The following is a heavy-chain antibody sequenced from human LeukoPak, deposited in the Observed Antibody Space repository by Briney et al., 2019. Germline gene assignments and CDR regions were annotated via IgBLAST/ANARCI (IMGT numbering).Heavy chain of an antibody. Sequence: GRSLRLSRAASGFTFSSYAMSWVRQAPGKGLEWVSAISGSGGSTYYADSVKGRFTISRDNSKNTLYLQMNSLRAEDTAVYYCAQLDVGVTMVRGVTADYDYWGQGTLVNVSS. V-gene: IGHV3-23*01. CDR1: GFTFSSYA. D-gene: IGHD3-10*01. CDR3: AQLDVGVTMVRGVTADYDY. CDR2: ISGSGGST. J-gene: IGHJ4*02.